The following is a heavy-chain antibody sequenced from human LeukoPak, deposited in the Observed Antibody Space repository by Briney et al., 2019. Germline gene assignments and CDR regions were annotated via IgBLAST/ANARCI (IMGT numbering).Heavy chain of an antibody. D-gene: IGHD3-10*01. J-gene: IGHJ6*03. CDR3: ARDGAAGDISYYDYYMDV. V-gene: IGHV3-53*01. CDR1: GINVSSNY. CDR2: IYSSGTT. Sequence: GGSLRLSCAASGINVSSNYMSWVRQAPGKGLEWASVIYSSGTTYYADSVRGRFSISRDNFKNTVYLQMNSLRAEDTAVYYCARDGAAGDISYYDYYMDVWGKGTTVTVSS.